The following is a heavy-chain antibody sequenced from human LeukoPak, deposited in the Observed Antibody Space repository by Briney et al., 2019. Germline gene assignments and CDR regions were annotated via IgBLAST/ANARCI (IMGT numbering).Heavy chain of an antibody. CDR2: ISGSGDNT. Sequence: PGGSLRLSCAASGFTFSSYAMSWVRQAPGKGLEWVSAISGSGDNTYYADSVKGRFTISRDNSKDTLYLQMNSLRAEDTAVYYCAKDQADGDYGTGAFDYWGQGTLVTVSS. V-gene: IGHV3-23*01. J-gene: IGHJ4*02. CDR1: GFTFSSYA. CDR3: AKDQADGDYGTGAFDY. D-gene: IGHD4-17*01.